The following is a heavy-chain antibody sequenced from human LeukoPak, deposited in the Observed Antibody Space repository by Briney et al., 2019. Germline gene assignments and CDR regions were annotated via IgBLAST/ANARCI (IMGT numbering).Heavy chain of an antibody. V-gene: IGHV4-34*01. CDR2: INHSGST. CDR3: ARDHLTAGIDY. J-gene: IGHJ4*02. D-gene: IGHD6-19*01. CDR1: GGSFSGYY. Sequence: PSETLSLTCAVYGGSFSGYYWSWTRQPPGKGLEWIGEINHSGSTNYNPSLKSRVTISVDTSKNQFSLKLSSVTAADTAVYYCARDHLTAGIDYWGQGTLVTVSS.